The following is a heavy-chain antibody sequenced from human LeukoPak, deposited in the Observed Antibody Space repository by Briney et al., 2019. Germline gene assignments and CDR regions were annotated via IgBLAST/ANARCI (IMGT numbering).Heavy chain of an antibody. CDR3: AREHYYGSGSYYFYLGHFDY. D-gene: IGHD3-10*01. CDR1: GFTFSSYE. Sequence: GGSLRLSCAASGFTFSSYEMNWVRQAPGKGLEWVSYISSSGRTIYYADSVKGRFSNSRDNAKNSLYLQMNSLRAEDTAVYYCAREHYYGSGSYYFYLGHFDYWGQGTLVTVSS. CDR2: ISSSGRTI. V-gene: IGHV3-48*03. J-gene: IGHJ4*02.